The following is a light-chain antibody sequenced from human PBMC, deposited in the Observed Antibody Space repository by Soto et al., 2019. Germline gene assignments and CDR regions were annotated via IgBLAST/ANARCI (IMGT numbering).Light chain of an antibody. V-gene: IGLV2-8*01. CDR2: EVS. Sequence: QSVLTQPPSASGSPGQSVTISCTGTSSDVGGYNFVSWYQQHPGKAPKLMIYEVSKRPSGVPDRFSGSKSGNTASLTVSGLHADDEADYYCTSYAGSNIPVVFGGGTKLTVL. CDR1: SSDVGGYNF. J-gene: IGLJ2*01. CDR3: TSYAGSNIPVV.